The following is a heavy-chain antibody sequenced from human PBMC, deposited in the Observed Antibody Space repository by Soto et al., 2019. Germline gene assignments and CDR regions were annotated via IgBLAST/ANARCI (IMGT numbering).Heavy chain of an antibody. CDR3: QLVSSSGIDY. D-gene: IGHD6-19*01. V-gene: IGHV3-30-3*01. CDR2: ISYDGSNK. Sequence: GGSLRLSCAASGFTFSSYAMHWVRQAPGKGLEWVAVISYDGSNKYYADSVKGRFTISRDNSKNTLYLQMNSLRAEDTAVYYCQLVSSSGIDYWGQGTLVTVSS. J-gene: IGHJ4*02. CDR1: GFTFSSYA.